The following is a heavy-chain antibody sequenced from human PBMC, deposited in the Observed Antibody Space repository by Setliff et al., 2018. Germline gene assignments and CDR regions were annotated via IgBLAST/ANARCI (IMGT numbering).Heavy chain of an antibody. J-gene: IGHJ6*03. V-gene: IGHV3-21*01. CDR1: GFTFSSYS. CDR2: ISSSSSYI. CDR3: ARDRLLWFGELTNYYYYYYMDV. Sequence: GESLKLSCAASGFTFSSYSMNWVRQAPGKGLEWVSSISSSSSYIYYADSVKGRFTISRDNAKNSLYLQMNSLRAEDTAVYYCARDRLLWFGELTNYYYYYYMDVWGKGTTVTVSS. D-gene: IGHD3-10*01.